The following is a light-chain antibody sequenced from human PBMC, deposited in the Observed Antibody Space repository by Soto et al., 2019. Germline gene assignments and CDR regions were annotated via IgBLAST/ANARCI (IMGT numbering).Light chain of an antibody. CDR2: AAA. Sequence: EIVLTQSPGTLTLSPGERATLSCRASQSLSSNNLAWYQQRPDQAPRLLIYAAASRAAGVPDRFSGSGSGTDFTLTITRLGPEDFAVYFCQQYGTSPLTFGGGTKVEI. CDR1: QSLSSNN. CDR3: QQYGTSPLT. V-gene: IGKV3-20*01. J-gene: IGKJ4*01.